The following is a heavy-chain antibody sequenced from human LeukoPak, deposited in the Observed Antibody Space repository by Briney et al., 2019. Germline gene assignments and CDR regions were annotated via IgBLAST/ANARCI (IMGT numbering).Heavy chain of an antibody. J-gene: IGHJ4*02. CDR3: VRRSGRWSDFDY. CDR2: IYPGDSET. D-gene: IGHD3-3*01. V-gene: IGHV5-51*01. CDR1: ADTFINYW. Sequence: GESLEISCKVSADTFINYWIAWVRQMPGKGLEWMGIIYPGDSETIYGPSFQGQVTISADRSLTTAYLQWRSLKASDSAMYYCVRRSGRWSDFDYWGQGTLVTVSS.